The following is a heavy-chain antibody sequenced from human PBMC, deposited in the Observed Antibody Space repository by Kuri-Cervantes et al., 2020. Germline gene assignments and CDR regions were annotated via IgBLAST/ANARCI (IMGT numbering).Heavy chain of an antibody. J-gene: IGHJ4*02. V-gene: IGHV1-8*02. CDR1: GYTFTSYD. D-gene: IGHD3-22*01. CDR2: MNPNSGNT. CDR3: AGAPPGGYYDNSGYYHFDY. Sequence: ASVKVSCKASGYTFTSYDINWVRQATGQGLEWMGWMNPNSGNTGYAQKFQGRVTMTRSTSISTAYMELSSLRSEDTAVYYCAGAPPGGYYDNSGYYHFDYWGQGTLVTVSS.